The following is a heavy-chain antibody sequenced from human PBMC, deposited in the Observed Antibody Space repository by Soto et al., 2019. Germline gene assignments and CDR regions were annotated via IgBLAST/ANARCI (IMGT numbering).Heavy chain of an antibody. Sequence: GGSLRLSCAASGFTFSSYSMNWVRQAPGKGLEWVSSISSSSSYIYYADSVKGRFTISRDNAKNSLYLQMNSLRAEDTAVYYCARDQSSGWFSPQPIDYWGQGTLVTVSS. CDR1: GFTFSSYS. J-gene: IGHJ4*02. CDR3: ARDQSSGWFSPQPIDY. CDR2: ISSSSSYI. D-gene: IGHD6-19*01. V-gene: IGHV3-21*01.